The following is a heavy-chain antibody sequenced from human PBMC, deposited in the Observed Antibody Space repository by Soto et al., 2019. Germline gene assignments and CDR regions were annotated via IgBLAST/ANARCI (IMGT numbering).Heavy chain of an antibody. CDR2: IDHSGST. CDR3: ARQGEQLVQTPPYNWFDP. Sequence: QVQLQQWGAGLLKPSETLSLTCAVYGGSFSGYYWSWIRHPPGKGLEWIGEIDHSGSTNYNPSLKSRVTISVDKSKNQFSLKLSSVTAADTAVYYCARQGEQLVQTPPYNWFDPWGQGTLVTVSS. V-gene: IGHV4-34*01. J-gene: IGHJ5*02. D-gene: IGHD6-6*01. CDR1: GGSFSGYY.